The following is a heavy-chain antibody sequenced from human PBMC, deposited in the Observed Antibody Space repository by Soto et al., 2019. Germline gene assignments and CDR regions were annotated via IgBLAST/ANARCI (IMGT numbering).Heavy chain of an antibody. Sequence: GASVKVSCKASGYTFTSYGISWVRQAPGQGLEWMGWISAYNGNTNYAQELQGRVTMTTDTSTSTAYMEPRSLRSDDTAVYYCASWDYLYYYGMDVWGQGTTVTVSS. V-gene: IGHV1-18*01. CDR3: ASWDYLYYYGMDV. CDR1: GYTFTSYG. J-gene: IGHJ6*02. CDR2: ISAYNGNT. D-gene: IGHD1-7*01.